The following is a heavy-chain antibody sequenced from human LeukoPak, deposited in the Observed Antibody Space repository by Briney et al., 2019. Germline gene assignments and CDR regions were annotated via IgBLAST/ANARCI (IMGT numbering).Heavy chain of an antibody. J-gene: IGHJ4*02. D-gene: IGHD6-13*01. CDR2: INANSGGT. V-gene: IGHV1-2*02. CDR1: GYTFTGYY. CDR3: ARVGSPGIATWVY. Sequence: ASVKVSCKASGYTFTGYYLHWVRLAPGQGLEWMGWINANSGGTDYPQKFQGRVTMTRDTSINTAYMELSRLRSDDTAVYYCARVGSPGIATWVYWGQRTLVTVSS.